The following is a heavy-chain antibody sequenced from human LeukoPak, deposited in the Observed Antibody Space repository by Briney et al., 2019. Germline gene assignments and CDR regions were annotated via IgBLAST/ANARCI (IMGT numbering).Heavy chain of an antibody. CDR3: ARRWNYGRNYYIDV. J-gene: IGHJ6*03. Sequence: SETLSLTCAVHGGSFSNYYWSWIRQPPGKGLEWIGEINDSGRINYNPSLMSRVTVSVDTSKNQFSLRLTSLTATDTAVYYCARRWNYGRNYYIDVWGNGATVSVSS. CDR2: INDSGRI. D-gene: IGHD1-7*01. V-gene: IGHV4-34*01. CDR1: GGSFSNYY.